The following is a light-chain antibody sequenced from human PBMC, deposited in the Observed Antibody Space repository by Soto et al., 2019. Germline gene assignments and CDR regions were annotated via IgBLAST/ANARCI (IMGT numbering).Light chain of an antibody. Sequence: QSVLTQPPSVSAAPGQKVTISCSGSTSISWYQQLPGTAPKLPIYDSNVRPSGIPDRFSGSKSGTSATLGITGLQAGDEGDYYCGAWDGSLIFGGGTQLTVL. V-gene: IGLV1-51*01. CDR1: TS. J-gene: IGLJ2*01. CDR2: DSN. CDR3: GAWDGSLI.